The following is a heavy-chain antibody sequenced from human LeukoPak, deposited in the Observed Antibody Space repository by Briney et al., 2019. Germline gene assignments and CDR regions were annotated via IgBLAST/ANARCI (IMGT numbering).Heavy chain of an antibody. CDR1: GGSVSSGNYY. CDR3: ARRGDV. J-gene: IGHJ6*02. V-gene: IGHV4-61*02. D-gene: IGHD3-10*01. CDR2: IYAGGNT. Sequence: SETLSLTCTVSGGSVSSGNYYWNWIRQPAGKGLEWIGAIYAGGNTDYNPSLEGRITVSLETSKNQFSLKLTSVTAADTAVYYCARRGDVWGQGTTVTVSS.